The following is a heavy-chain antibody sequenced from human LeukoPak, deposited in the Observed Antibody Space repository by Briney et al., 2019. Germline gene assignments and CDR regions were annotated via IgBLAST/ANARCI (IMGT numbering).Heavy chain of an antibody. D-gene: IGHD5-24*01. CDR2: ISSSSSYI. Sequence: GGSLRLSCAASGFTFSSYSMNWVRQAPGEGLEWVSSISSSSSYIYYADSVKGRFTISRDNAKNSLYLQMNSLRAEDTAVYYCARDSRDGYNSGYYYYYMDVWGKGTTVTVSS. CDR3: ARDSRDGYNSGYYYYYMDV. CDR1: GFTFSSYS. J-gene: IGHJ6*03. V-gene: IGHV3-21*01.